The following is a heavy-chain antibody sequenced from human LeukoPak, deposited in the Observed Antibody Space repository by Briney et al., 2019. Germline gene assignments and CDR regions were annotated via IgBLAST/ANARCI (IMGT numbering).Heavy chain of an antibody. CDR2: IMRTADVT. CDR3: VRDWTYAFDL. J-gene: IGHJ3*01. Sequence: GGSLRLSCAASGFTFTSYTMNWVRQAPGRGLEWISYIMRTADVTSYADSVEGRFAISRDDAKNSLYLQMNSLRAEDTAVYYCVRDWTYAFDLWGQGTMVTVSS. CDR1: GFTFTSYT. D-gene: IGHD3/OR15-3a*01. V-gene: IGHV3-48*01.